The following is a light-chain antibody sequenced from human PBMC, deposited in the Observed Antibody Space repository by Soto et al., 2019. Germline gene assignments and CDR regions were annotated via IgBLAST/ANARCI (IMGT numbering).Light chain of an antibody. CDR1: PSVTNY. J-gene: IGKJ3*01. CDR3: QQYGNSGDT. CDR2: GVS. V-gene: IGKV3-20*01. Sequence: IVVTQSQTTLSLSPVERATVACGASPSVTNYLAWYQQKPGQAPRLLIYGVSSRATGIPDRFSGSGSGTDFTLTISSLEPEDFAVYYCQQYGNSGDTFGPGTKVDIK.